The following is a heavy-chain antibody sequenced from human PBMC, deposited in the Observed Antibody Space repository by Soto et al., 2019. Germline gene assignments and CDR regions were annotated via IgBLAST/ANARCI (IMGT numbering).Heavy chain of an antibody. CDR1: GFTFSSYG. J-gene: IGHJ6*02. CDR3: AKVYCSSTSCYLRGYYYGMDV. CDR2: ISYDGSNK. V-gene: IGHV3-30*18. D-gene: IGHD2-2*01. Sequence: QVQLVESGGGVVQPGRSLRLSCAASGFTFSSYGMHWVRQAPGKGLEWVAVISYDGSNKYYADSVKGRFTISRDNSKNTLYLQMNSLRAEDTAVYYCAKVYCSSTSCYLRGYYYGMDVWGQGTTVTVSS.